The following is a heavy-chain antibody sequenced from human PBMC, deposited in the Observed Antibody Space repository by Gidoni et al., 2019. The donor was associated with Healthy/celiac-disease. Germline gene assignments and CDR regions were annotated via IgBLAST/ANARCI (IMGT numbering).Heavy chain of an antibody. D-gene: IGHD1-26*01. V-gene: IGHV3-48*02. CDR1: GFTFSSYS. J-gene: IGHJ4*02. CDR2: ISSSSSTI. CDR3: ARQAPPRGATISSPRGDY. Sequence: EVQLVESGGGLVQPGGSLRLSCAASGFTFSSYSMNWVRQAPGKGLEWVSYISSSSSTIYYADSVKGRFTISRDNAKNSLYLQMNSLRDEDTAVYYCARQAPPRGATISSPRGDYWGQGTLVTVSS.